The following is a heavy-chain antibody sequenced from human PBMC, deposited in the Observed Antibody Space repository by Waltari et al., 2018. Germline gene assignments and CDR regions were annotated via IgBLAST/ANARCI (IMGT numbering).Heavy chain of an antibody. CDR1: GGSLSSSSYF. Sequence: QLQLQESGPGLVKPSETLSLTCTVSGGSLSSSSYFWAWIRPPPGKGLEWIGSIYYSGSTYYNLSLKSRVTISVDRSTNQVSLKLTSVTAADTAVYFCAREVPRNDYIGLIYYYMDVWGKGTTVTVSS. D-gene: IGHD4-4*01. CDR3: AREVPRNDYIGLIYYYMDV. J-gene: IGHJ6*03. V-gene: IGHV4-39*01. CDR2: IYYSGST.